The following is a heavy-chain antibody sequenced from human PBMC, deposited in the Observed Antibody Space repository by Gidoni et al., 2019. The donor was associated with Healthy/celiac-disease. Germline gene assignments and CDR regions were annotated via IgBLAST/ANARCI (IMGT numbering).Heavy chain of an antibody. D-gene: IGHD1-26*01. CDR2: IYYSGST. CDR3: ARYGSDAFDI. CDR1: GGSISSYY. V-gene: IGHV4-59*01. J-gene: IGHJ3*02. Sequence: QVQLQESGPGLVKPSETLSLTCTVSGGSISSYYWSWIRQPPGKGLEWIGYIYYSGSTNDNPSLKSRVTISVDTSKNQFSLKLSSVTAADTAVYYCARYGSDAFDIWGQGTMVTVSS.